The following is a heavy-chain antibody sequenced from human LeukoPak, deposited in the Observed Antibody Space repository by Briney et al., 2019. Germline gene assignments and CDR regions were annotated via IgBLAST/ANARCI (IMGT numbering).Heavy chain of an antibody. Sequence: GGFLRLSCAASGFTFSSYAMSWVRQAPGKGLEWVSAISGSGGSTYYADSVKGRFTISRDNSKNTLYLQMNSLRAEDTAVYYCAKDLAATYYYYYGMDVWGQGTTVTVSS. D-gene: IGHD2-15*01. CDR2: ISGSGGST. V-gene: IGHV3-23*01. CDR1: GFTFSSYA. CDR3: AKDLAATYYYYYGMDV. J-gene: IGHJ6*02.